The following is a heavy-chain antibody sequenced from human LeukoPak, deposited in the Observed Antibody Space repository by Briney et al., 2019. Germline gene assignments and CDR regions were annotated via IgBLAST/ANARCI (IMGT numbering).Heavy chain of an antibody. J-gene: IGHJ5*02. D-gene: IGHD6-6*01. CDR3: ARDSGSSSPWFDP. Sequence: SETLSLTCTVSGGSISSHYWSWIRQPPGKGQEWIGYIYYSGSTNYNPSLKSRVTISVDTSKNQFSLKLSSVTAADTAVYYCARDSGSSSPWFDPWGQGTLVTVSS. CDR2: IYYSGST. V-gene: IGHV4-59*11. CDR1: GGSISSHY.